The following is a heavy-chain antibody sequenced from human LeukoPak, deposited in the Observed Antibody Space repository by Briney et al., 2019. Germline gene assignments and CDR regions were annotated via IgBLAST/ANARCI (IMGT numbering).Heavy chain of an antibody. Sequence: PGGSLRLSCAASGFTFSDYYMSWLRQAPGKGLEWVSYISSSGSTIYYADSVKGRFTISRDNAKNSLYLQMNSLRAEDTAVYYCARDRPRYYGSGEALDYWGQGTLVTVSS. CDR3: ARDRPRYYGSGEALDY. CDR2: ISSSGSTI. D-gene: IGHD3-10*01. J-gene: IGHJ4*02. V-gene: IGHV3-11*01. CDR1: GFTFSDYY.